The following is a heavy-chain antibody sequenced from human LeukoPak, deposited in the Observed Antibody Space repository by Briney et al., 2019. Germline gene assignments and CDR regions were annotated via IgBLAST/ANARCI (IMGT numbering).Heavy chain of an antibody. CDR2: IKQDGSEK. Sequence: PGGSLRLSCAASGFTFSNYWMSWVRQAPGKGGEGGANIKQDGSEKYYVDAVKGRFTIYREKAKKTLYLQINSLRAEDTAAYYCAIDREWFDPWGQGTLVTVSS. J-gene: IGHJ5*02. V-gene: IGHV3-7*01. CDR3: AIDREWFDP. CDR1: GFTFSNYW.